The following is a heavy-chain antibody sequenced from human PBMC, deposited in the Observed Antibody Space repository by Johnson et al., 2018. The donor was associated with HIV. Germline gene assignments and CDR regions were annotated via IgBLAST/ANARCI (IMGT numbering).Heavy chain of an antibody. D-gene: IGHD3-10*01. J-gene: IGHJ3*02. CDR3: ARALSRFGVSDAFDI. V-gene: IGHV3-30*03. CDR2: ISYDGSNK. CDR1: GFTFSSYG. Sequence: QVQLVESGGRVVQPGRSLRLSCAASGFTFSSYGMHWVRQAPGKGLEWVAVISYDGSNKYYADSVKGRFTISRDNSKNTLYLQMNSLRAEDTAVYYCARALSRFGVSDAFDIWGQGTMVTVSS.